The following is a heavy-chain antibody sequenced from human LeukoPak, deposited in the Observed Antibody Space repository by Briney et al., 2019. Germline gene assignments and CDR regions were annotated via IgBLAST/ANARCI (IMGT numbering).Heavy chain of an antibody. CDR3: ARDTLDDAVTTLDY. CDR1: GFTFSSYA. V-gene: IGHV3-30*04. Sequence: GRSLRLSCAASGFTFSSYAMHWVRQAPGKGLEWVAVISYDGSNKYYADSVKGRFTISRDNPKNTLYLQMNSLRAEDTAVYYCARDTLDDAVTTLDYWGQGTLVTVSS. D-gene: IGHD4-17*01. CDR2: ISYDGSNK. J-gene: IGHJ4*02.